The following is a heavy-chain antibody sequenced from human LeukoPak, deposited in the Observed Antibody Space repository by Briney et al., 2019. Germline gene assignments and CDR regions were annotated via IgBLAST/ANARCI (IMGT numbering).Heavy chain of an antibody. CDR3: ARTYDFGRGPPGDAFDN. D-gene: IGHD3-3*01. V-gene: IGHV3-23*01. CDR1: GFTFSSYA. Sequence: GSLRLSCAASGFTFSSYAMSWVRQAPGKGLEWVSAISGSGSSTYYADSVQGRFTISRDDARESVFLQMDGLRVDDTAVYYCARTYDFGRGPPGDAFDNWGPGTWVIVSS. CDR2: ISGSGSST. J-gene: IGHJ3*02.